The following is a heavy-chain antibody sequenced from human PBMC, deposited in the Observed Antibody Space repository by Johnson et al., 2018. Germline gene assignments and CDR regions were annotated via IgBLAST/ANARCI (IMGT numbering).Heavy chain of an antibody. CDR2: INSDGSST. CDR1: GFTFSYNW. CDR3: ARDLGYNAFDI. J-gene: IGHJ3*02. Sequence: VQLQESGGGLVQPGGSLRLSCAASGFTFSYNWMHWVRQAPGKGLVWVSRINSDGSSTNSADSVKGRFTISRDNAKNTLYLQMNSLRAEDTAVYYCARDLGYNAFDIWGQGTMVTVSS. V-gene: IGHV3-74*01. D-gene: IGHD1-1*01.